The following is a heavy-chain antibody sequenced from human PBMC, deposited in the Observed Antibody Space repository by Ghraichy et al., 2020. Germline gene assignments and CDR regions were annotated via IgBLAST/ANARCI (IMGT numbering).Heavy chain of an antibody. CDR2: ISAYNGNT. J-gene: IGHJ6*02. Sequence: ASVKVSCKASGYTFTSYGISWVRQAPGQGLEWMGWISAYNGNTNYAQKLQGRVTMTTDTSTSTAYMELRSLRSDDTAVYYCAIDHVSGGSYYYYYGMDVWGQGTTVTVSS. V-gene: IGHV1-18*01. CDR3: AIDHVSGGSYYYYYGMDV. D-gene: IGHD1-26*01. CDR1: GYTFTSYG.